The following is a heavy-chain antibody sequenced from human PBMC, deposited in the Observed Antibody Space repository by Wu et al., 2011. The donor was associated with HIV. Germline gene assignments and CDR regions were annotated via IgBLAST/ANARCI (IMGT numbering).Heavy chain of an antibody. V-gene: IGHV1-8*02. CDR2: MNPNSGNT. J-gene: IGHJ6*02. Sequence: QVQLVQSGAEVKKPGASVKVSCKASGYTFTDFDINWVRQATGQGLEWMGWMNPNSGNTGYAQRFQGRVTMTRNSSISTAYMVLSSLRSEDTAVYYCARGLGITSALVYHYYYMDVWGEGTTVTVSS. CDR1: GYTFTDFD. CDR3: ARGLGITSALVYHYYYMDV. D-gene: IGHD3-3*01.